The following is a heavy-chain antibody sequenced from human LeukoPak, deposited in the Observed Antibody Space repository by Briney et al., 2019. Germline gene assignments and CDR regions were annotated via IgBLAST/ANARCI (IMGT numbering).Heavy chain of an antibody. Sequence: PGGSLRLSCAASGFTFDDHGMHWVRQAPGKGLEWVAFIRYDGSNKYYADSVKGRFTISRDNSKNTLYLQMKSLRAEDSATYYCVREGFYFFDFWGQGTLVTVSS. CDR1: GFTFDDHG. J-gene: IGHJ4*01. CDR3: VREGFYFFDF. V-gene: IGHV3-30*02. CDR2: IRYDGSNK.